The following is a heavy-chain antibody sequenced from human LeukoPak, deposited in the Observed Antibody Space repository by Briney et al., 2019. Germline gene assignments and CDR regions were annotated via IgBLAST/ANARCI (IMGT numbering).Heavy chain of an antibody. Sequence: PGGSLSLSCAASGFTFSSYWMHWVRQAPGKGLVWVSRINGDGSSTIYADSVKGRFTISRDNAKNTLFLQMNSLRAEDTAVYYCVRQMDEGLDIWGQGTMVTVSS. D-gene: IGHD2-2*03. CDR3: VRQMDEGLDI. V-gene: IGHV3-74*01. CDR2: INGDGSST. CDR1: GFTFSSYW. J-gene: IGHJ3*02.